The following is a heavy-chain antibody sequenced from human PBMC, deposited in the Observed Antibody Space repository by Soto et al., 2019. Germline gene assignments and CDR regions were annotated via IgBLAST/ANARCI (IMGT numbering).Heavy chain of an antibody. D-gene: IGHD3-10*01. CDR3: ARVRSSITMVSPGGEAFDI. CDR2: INSDGSST. V-gene: IGHV3-74*01. CDR1: GFTFSSYW. J-gene: IGHJ3*02. Sequence: EVQLVESGGGLVQPGGSLRLSCAASGFTFSSYWMHWVRQAPGKGLVWVSRINSDGSSTSYADSVKGRFTISRDNAKNTLYLQMNSLRAEDTAVYYCARVRSSITMVSPGGEAFDIWGQGTMVTVSS.